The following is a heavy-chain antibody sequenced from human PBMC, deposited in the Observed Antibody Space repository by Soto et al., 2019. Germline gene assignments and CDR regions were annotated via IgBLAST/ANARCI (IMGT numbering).Heavy chain of an antibody. J-gene: IGHJ4*02. CDR3: ARDLSLAVAGSSFDY. CDR1: GFTFSSYE. CDR2: ISSSGSTI. D-gene: IGHD6-19*01. V-gene: IGHV3-48*03. Sequence: PGGSLRLSCAASGFTFSSYEMNWVRQAPGKGLEWVSYISSSGSTIYYADSVKGRFTISRDNAKKSLYLQMNSLRAEDTAVYYCARDLSLAVAGSSFDYWGQGTLVTVSS.